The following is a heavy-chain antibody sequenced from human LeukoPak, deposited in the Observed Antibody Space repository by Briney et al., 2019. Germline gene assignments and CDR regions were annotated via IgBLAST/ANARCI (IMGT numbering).Heavy chain of an antibody. CDR3: ARVPRSYYYYYMDV. CDR1: GGSISGYH. CDR2: IYYSGSS. V-gene: IGHV4-59*01. Sequence: SETLSLTCNVSGGSISGYHWSWIRQPPGKGLKWLGYIYYSGSSNYNPSLKSRVTISADTSKNQFSLKLSSVTAADTAVYYCARVPRSYYYYYMDVWGKGTTVTVSS. J-gene: IGHJ6*03.